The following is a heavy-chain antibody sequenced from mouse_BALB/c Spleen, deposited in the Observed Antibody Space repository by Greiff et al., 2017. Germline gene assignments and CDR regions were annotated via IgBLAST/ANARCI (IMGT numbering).Heavy chain of an antibody. CDR1: GFTFSSYG. CDR2: ISSGGSYT. J-gene: IGHJ4*01. D-gene: IGHD3-1*01. CDR3: ARQAARATGAMDY. Sequence: DVMLVESGGDLVKPGGSLKLSCAASGFTFSSYGMSWVRQTPDKRLEWVATISSGGSYTYYPDSVKGRFTISRDNAKNTLYLQMSSLKSEDTAMYYCARQAARATGAMDYWGQGTSVTVSS. V-gene: IGHV5-6*02.